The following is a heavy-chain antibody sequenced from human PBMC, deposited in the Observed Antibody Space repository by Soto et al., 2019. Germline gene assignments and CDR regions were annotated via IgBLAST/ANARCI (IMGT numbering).Heavy chain of an antibody. D-gene: IGHD3-22*01. CDR1: GFTFSSYA. CDR3: ARDNARAIVVVTWYFDL. J-gene: IGHJ2*01. CDR2: ISYDGSNK. V-gene: IGHV3-30-3*01. Sequence: GGSLRLSCAASGFTFSSYAMSWVRQAPGKGLEWVAVISYDGSNKYYADSVKGRFTISRDNSKNTLYLQMNSLRAEDTAVYYCARDNARAIVVVTWYFDLWGRGTLVTVSS.